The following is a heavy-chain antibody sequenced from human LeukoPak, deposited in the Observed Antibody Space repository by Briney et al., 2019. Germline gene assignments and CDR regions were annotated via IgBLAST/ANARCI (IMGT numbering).Heavy chain of an antibody. V-gene: IGHV1-46*01. CDR1: GYTFTSYY. CDR3: ARDMFMVQVGPTHWGFDS. Sequence: ASVKVSCKASGYTFTSYYMHWVRQAPGQGLEWMGIINPSGGSTSYAQKFQGRVTMTRDTSTSTVYMELSSLRSEDTAVYYCARDMFMVQVGPTHWGFDSWGQGTLVTVSS. CDR2: INPSGGST. J-gene: IGHJ5*01. D-gene: IGHD4/OR15-4a*01.